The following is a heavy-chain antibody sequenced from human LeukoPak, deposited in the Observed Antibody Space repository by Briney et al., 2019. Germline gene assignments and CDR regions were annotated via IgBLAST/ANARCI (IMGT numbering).Heavy chain of an antibody. Sequence: SGGSLRLSCAASGFTFSSYGMHWVRQAPGKGLEWVAVIWYDGSNKYYADSVKGRFTISRDNSKNTLYLQMNSLRAEDTAVYYCARTYCGGDCYLPPAHYYYGMDVWGQGTTVTVSS. CDR3: ARTYCGGDCYLPPAHYYYGMDV. J-gene: IGHJ6*02. CDR2: IWYDGSNK. CDR1: GFTFSSYG. V-gene: IGHV3-33*01. D-gene: IGHD2-21*02.